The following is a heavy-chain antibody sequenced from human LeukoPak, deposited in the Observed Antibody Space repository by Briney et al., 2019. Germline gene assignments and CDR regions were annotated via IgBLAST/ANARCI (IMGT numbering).Heavy chain of an antibody. D-gene: IGHD3-22*01. CDR1: GFTFSSYE. V-gene: IGHV3-48*03. J-gene: IGHJ4*02. CDR2: ISRSGSTI. Sequence: GGSLRLSCAASGFTFSSYERNWVRQAPGKGLEWVSYISRSGSTIYYADFVKGRFTISRDNAKNSLYLQMNSLRAEDTAVYYCARAPPYYYDSSGYEGGDYWGQGTLVTVSS. CDR3: ARAPPYYYDSSGYEGGDY.